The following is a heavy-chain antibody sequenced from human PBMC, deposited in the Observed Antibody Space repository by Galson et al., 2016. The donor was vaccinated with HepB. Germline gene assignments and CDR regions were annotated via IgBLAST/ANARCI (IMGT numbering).Heavy chain of an antibody. V-gene: IGHV4-31*03. Sequence: LSLTCTVSGGSISSGRYYWTWIRQHPGNGLEWIGNIYHSGGTYHNPSLKSRLTISVDTSKNQFSLKLSSLTAADTAVYYCARAVRGYSGYDAFDIWGQGTMVTVSS. D-gene: IGHD5-12*01. J-gene: IGHJ3*02. CDR2: IYHSGGT. CDR1: GGSISSGRYY. CDR3: ARAVRGYSGYDAFDI.